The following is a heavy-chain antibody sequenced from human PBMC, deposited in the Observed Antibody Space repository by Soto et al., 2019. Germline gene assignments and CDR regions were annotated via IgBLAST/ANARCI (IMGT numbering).Heavy chain of an antibody. V-gene: IGHV4-39*07. J-gene: IGHJ4*02. CDR2: IYYTGNT. CDR1: GGSISSSPYY. Sequence: SETLSLTCPVSGGSISSSPYYWDWIRQPPGKGLEWIGSIYYTGNTYYNPSLKSRVTIAADTSKNQFSLKLSSVAAEDTAVYYCARAAAAGTFDYWGQGTLVTVSS. CDR3: ARAAAAGTFDY. D-gene: IGHD6-13*01.